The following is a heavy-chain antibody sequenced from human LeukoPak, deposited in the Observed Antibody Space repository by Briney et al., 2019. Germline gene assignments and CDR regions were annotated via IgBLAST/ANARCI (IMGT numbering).Heavy chain of an antibody. J-gene: IGHJ3*02. Sequence: GGSLRLSCAASGFTFSSYAMSWVRQAPGKGLEWVSAISGSGGSTYYADSVKGRFTISRDNSKNTLYLQMNSLRAEDTAVYYCAKDFIVVVPAAMGGAFDIWAKGQWSPSLQ. CDR1: GFTFSSYA. CDR3: AKDFIVVVPAAMGGAFDI. D-gene: IGHD2-2*01. V-gene: IGHV3-23*01. CDR2: ISGSGGST.